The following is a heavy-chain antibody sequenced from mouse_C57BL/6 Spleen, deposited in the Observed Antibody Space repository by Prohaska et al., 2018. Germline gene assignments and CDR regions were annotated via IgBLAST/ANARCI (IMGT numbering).Heavy chain of an antibody. D-gene: IGHD3-2*02. CDR3: TRRRFDSSGYVLFDY. CDR2: IYPGSDST. V-gene: IGHV1-55*01. Sequence: GQGLEWIGDIYPGSDSTNYNEKFKSMATLTVDTSSSTAYMQLSSLTSEDSAVYYCTRRRFDSSGYVLFDYWGQGTTLTVSS. J-gene: IGHJ2*01.